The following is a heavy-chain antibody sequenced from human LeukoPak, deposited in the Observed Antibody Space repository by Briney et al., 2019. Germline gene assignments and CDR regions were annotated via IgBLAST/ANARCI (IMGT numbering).Heavy chain of an antibody. CDR1: GFTFSSYG. Sequence: PGGSLRLSCAASGFTFSSYGMTWVRQAPGKGLEWVSYISSSSSTIYYADSVKGRFAISRDNSKNTLYLQMNSLRAEDTAVYYCARDGIYYYMDVWGKGTTVTVSS. V-gene: IGHV3-48*01. CDR2: ISSSSSTI. J-gene: IGHJ6*03. D-gene: IGHD1-14*01. CDR3: ARDGIYYYMDV.